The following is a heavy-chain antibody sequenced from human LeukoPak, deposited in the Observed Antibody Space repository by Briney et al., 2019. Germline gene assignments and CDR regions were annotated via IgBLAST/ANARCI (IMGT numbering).Heavy chain of an antibody. V-gene: IGHV4-34*01. CDR2: IHPSGRT. CDR3: ARARTLPDFYYYTDV. J-gene: IGHJ6*03. CDR1: GGSFSGYQ. D-gene: IGHD2-15*01. Sequence: SETLSLSCAVYGGSFSGYQWSWVRQSPGMGLEWVGEIHPSGRTKYNPSLESRVTISVDTSKNQFSRRLSSGTAAHTAICFCARARTLPDFYYYTDVSGEGTTVTVSS.